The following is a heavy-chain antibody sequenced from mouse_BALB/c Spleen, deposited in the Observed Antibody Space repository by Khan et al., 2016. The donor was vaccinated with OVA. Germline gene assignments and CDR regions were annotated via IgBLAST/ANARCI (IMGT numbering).Heavy chain of an antibody. J-gene: IGHJ2*01. D-gene: IGHD4-1*01. CDR1: GYTFTSYW. CDR3: ASGTGTDFDY. V-gene: IGHV1-7*01. Sequence: QVQLQQSGAELAKPGASVKMSCKASGYTFTSYWMHWVKQRPGQGLEWIGYINPSTGYTEYNQKFKDKATLTADKSSSTAYMQLSSLTSEDSAVYYCASGTGTDFDYWGQGTTLTVSS. CDR2: INPSTGYT.